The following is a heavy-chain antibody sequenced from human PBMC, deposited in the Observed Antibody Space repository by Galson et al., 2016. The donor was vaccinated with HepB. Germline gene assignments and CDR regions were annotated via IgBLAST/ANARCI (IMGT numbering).Heavy chain of an antibody. D-gene: IGHD3-10*02. CDR3: ASSNRRIFGYNYMDV. J-gene: IGHJ6*03. V-gene: IGHV4-59*01. CDR1: GGSISNFY. CDR2: IFYSGST. Sequence: SETLSLTCTVSGGSISNFYWSWIRQPPVKRLEWIGYIFYSGSTSYNPSLKSRVTISVDTSKNQFSLKLSSVTAADTAVYYCASSNRRIFGYNYMDVWGKGTSVTVSS.